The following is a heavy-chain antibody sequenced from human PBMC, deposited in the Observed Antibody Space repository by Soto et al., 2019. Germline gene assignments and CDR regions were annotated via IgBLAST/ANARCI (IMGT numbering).Heavy chain of an antibody. CDR1: GAPFTNYY. Sequence: SETLSLTCAVYGAPFTNYYWTWIRQTPGKVMEWIGEINHTGSSKYNPSLKSRVTISLDTSKNQFSLSLRSVTAADTAVYFCARGREIFGAVTTFEYWGQGTQVTYPQ. CDR2: INHTGSS. D-gene: IGHD3-3*01. V-gene: IGHV4-34*01. J-gene: IGHJ4*02. CDR3: ARGREIFGAVTTFEY.